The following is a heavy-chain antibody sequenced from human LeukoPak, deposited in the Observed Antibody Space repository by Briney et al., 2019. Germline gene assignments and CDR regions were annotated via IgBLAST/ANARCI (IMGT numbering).Heavy chain of an antibody. Sequence: ASVKVSCKASGGTFSSYAISWVRQAPGQGLEWMGGIIPIFGTANYAQKFQGRVTMTADESTSTACMELSSLRSEDTAVYYCARDLLGYCSSTSCSLDYWGQGTLVTVSS. CDR1: GGTFSSYA. CDR2: IIPIFGTA. CDR3: ARDLLGYCSSTSCSLDY. J-gene: IGHJ4*02. D-gene: IGHD2-2*01. V-gene: IGHV1-69*13.